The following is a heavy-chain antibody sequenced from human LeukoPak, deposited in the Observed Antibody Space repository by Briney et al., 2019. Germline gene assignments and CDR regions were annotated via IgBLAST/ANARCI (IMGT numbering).Heavy chain of an antibody. V-gene: IGHV3-48*03. CDR2: ISSSGSTI. CDR1: GFTFSSYE. Sequence: PGGSLRLSCAASGFTFSSYEMNWVRQAPGKGLEWVSYISSSGSTIYYADSVKGRFTISRDNAKNSLYLQMNSLRAEDTAVYYCARDRVTMVRGVIIRDYYYYYMDVWGKGTTVTVSS. J-gene: IGHJ6*03. D-gene: IGHD3-10*01. CDR3: ARDRVTMVRGVIIRDYYYYYMDV.